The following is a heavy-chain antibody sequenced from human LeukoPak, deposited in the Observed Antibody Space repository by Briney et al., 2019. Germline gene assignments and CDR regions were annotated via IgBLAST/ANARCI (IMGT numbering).Heavy chain of an antibody. V-gene: IGHV4-34*01. J-gene: IGHJ4*02. CDR3: ARGLTPYYYDSSGKTYYFDY. D-gene: IGHD3-22*01. CDR1: GGSFSGYY. Sequence: SETLSLTCAVYGGSFSGYYWSWIRQPPGKGLEWIGEINQSGSTNYNPSLKSRVTISVDTSKNQFSLKLSSVTAADTAVYYCARGLTPYYYDSSGKTYYFDYWGQGTLVTVSS. CDR2: INQSGST.